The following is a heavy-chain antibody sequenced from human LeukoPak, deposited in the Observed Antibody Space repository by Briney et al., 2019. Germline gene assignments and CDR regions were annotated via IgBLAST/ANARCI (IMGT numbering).Heavy chain of an antibody. Sequence: GGSLRLSCAASGFTFSSYEMNWVRQAPGKGLEWVSYISSSGSTIYYADSVKGRFTISRDNAKNSLYLQMNSLRAEDTAVYYCARMLEWELPGDYYYGMDVWGQGTTVTVSS. CDR2: ISSSGSTI. D-gene: IGHD1-26*01. J-gene: IGHJ6*02. V-gene: IGHV3-48*03. CDR1: GFTFSSYE. CDR3: ARMLEWELPGDYYYGMDV.